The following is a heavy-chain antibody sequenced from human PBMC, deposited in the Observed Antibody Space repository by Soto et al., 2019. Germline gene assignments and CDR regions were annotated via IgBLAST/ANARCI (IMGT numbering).Heavy chain of an antibody. CDR1: RFTFTDYY. V-gene: IGHV3-11*06. Sequence: AGGSLRLSCAASRFTFTDYYMSWIRQAPGKGLEWVSYISSSGSYTNYADSVKGRFTISRDNAKNSLYLQMNSLRAEDTAVYYCARTYCGGDCYPTPRYYGMDVWGQGTTVTVSS. CDR2: ISSSGSYT. J-gene: IGHJ6*02. CDR3: ARTYCGGDCYPTPRYYGMDV. D-gene: IGHD2-21*02.